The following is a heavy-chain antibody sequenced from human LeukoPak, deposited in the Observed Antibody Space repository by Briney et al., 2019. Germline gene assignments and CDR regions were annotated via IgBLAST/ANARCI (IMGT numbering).Heavy chain of an antibody. CDR1: GFTVSSNY. CDR2: IYSGGST. J-gene: IGHJ3*02. CDR3: ARDLGYGSGSFDI. D-gene: IGHD3-10*01. Sequence: LSGGSLRLSCAASGFTVSSNYMSWVRQAPGKGLEWVSVIYSGGSTYYADSVKGRFTISRDNSKNTLYLQMNSLRAEDTAVYYCARDLGYGSGSFDIWGQGTMVTVSA. V-gene: IGHV3-53*01.